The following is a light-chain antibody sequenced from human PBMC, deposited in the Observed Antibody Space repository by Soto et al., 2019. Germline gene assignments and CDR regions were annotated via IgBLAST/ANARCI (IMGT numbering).Light chain of an antibody. V-gene: IGKV3-11*01. J-gene: IGKJ5*01. CDR2: DTS. Sequence: EIVLTQSPATLSLSPGERATLACRASQSVSSYLAWYQQKPGQAPRLLIYDTSTRATGIPSRFSGSGSGTEFTLTISSLRFEAFAVSNYQGYNNWPQITFGQGTRLEIK. CDR1: QSVSSY. CDR3: QGYNNWPQIT.